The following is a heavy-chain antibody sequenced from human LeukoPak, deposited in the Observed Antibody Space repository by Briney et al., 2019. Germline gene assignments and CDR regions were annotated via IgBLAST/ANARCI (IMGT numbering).Heavy chain of an antibody. Sequence: GASVKVSCKASGGTFSSYAISWVRQAPGQGLEWMGGIIPIFGTANYAQKFQGRVTITADESTSTAYMELSSLRSEDTAVYYCARDAYCGGDCYSRMYNWFDPWGQGTLVTVSS. J-gene: IGHJ5*02. CDR2: IIPIFGTA. V-gene: IGHV1-69*13. CDR3: ARDAYCGGDCYSRMYNWFDP. D-gene: IGHD2-21*02. CDR1: GGTFSSYA.